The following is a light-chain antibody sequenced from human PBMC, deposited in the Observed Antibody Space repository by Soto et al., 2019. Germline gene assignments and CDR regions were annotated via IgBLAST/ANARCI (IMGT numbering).Light chain of an antibody. V-gene: IGKV1-5*03. CDR2: TAS. J-gene: IGKJ1*01. CDR1: QTISSW. Sequence: DIQMTQSPSTLSGSVGDRVTITCRASQTISSWLAWYQQKPGKAPKLLIYTASTLKSGVPSRFSGSGSGTEFTLTISSLQPDDSATYYCQHYNSYSEAFGQGTKVDIK. CDR3: QHYNSYSEA.